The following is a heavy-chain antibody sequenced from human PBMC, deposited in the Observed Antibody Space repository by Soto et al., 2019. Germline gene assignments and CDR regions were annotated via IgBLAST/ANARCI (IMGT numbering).Heavy chain of an antibody. J-gene: IGHJ5*02. CDR2: INHSGST. D-gene: IGHD2-15*01. Sequence: PSETLSLTCAVYGGSFIGYYWSWIRQPPGKGLEWIGEINHSGSTNYNPSLKSRVTISVDTSKNQFSLKLSSVTAADAAVYYCARGRIEPKRVVVAATRCWFDPWGQGTLVTVSS. CDR3: ARGRIEPKRVVVAATRCWFDP. CDR1: GGSFIGYY. V-gene: IGHV4-34*01.